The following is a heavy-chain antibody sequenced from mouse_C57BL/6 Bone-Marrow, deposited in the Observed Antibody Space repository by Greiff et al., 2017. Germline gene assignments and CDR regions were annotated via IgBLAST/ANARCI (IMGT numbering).Heavy chain of an antibody. Sequence: QVQLQQPGAELVMPGASVKLSCKASGYTFTSYWMHWVKQRPGQGLEWIGEIDPSDSYTNYNQKFKGKSTLIVDKSSSTADMQLSSLTSEDSAVYYCARGCFDYWGQGTTLTVSS. J-gene: IGHJ2*01. CDR2: IDPSDSYT. V-gene: IGHV1-69*01. CDR1: GYTFTSYW. CDR3: ARGCFDY.